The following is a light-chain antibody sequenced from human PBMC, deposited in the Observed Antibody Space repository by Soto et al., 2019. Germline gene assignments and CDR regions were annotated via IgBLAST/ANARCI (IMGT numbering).Light chain of an antibody. J-gene: IGKJ5*01. CDR1: QXLVHSDGIAY. CDR3: MQGTHWPIT. Sequence: DVVMTQSPLSLPATLGQPASISCRSKQXLVHSDGIAYFSWFQQRPGRSPRRLIYKVSNRDSGVPARFSGSGSGTDFALKISRVEAEDVGVYYCMQGTHWPITFGQGTRLEIK. V-gene: IGKV2-30*02. CDR2: KVS.